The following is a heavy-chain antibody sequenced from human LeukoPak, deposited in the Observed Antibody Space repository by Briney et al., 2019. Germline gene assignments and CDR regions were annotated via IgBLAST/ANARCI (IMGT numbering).Heavy chain of an antibody. D-gene: IGHD3-22*01. CDR3: ARATYYYDSRYYFDY. CDR2: IYYSGST. CDR1: GGSISSSSYY. Sequence: PSETLSLTCTVSGGSISSSSYYWGWIRQPPGEGLEWIGSIYYSGSTYYNPSLKSRVTISVDTSKNQFSLKLSSVTAADTAVYYCARATYYYDSRYYFDYWGQGTLVTVSS. V-gene: IGHV4-39*01. J-gene: IGHJ4*02.